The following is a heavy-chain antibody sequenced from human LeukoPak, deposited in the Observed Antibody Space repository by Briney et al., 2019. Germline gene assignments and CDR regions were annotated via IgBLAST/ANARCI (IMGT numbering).Heavy chain of an antibody. D-gene: IGHD5-12*01. CDR1: GYTFTSYG. CDR3: ARDYSGYAFNRFDP. J-gene: IGHJ5*02. CDR2: ISAYNGNT. V-gene: IGHV1-18*01. Sequence: GASVKVSCKASGYTFTSYGISWVRQAPGQGLEWMGWISAYNGNTNYAQKLQGRVTMTTDTSTSTAYMELRSLRSVDTAVYYCARDYSGYAFNRFDPWGQGTLVTVSS.